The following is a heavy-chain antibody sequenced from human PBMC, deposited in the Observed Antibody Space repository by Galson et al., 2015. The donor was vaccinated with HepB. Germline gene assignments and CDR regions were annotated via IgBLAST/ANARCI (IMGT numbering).Heavy chain of an antibody. CDR1: GYTFTHYY. Sequence: SVKVSCKASGYTFTHYYVHWVRQAPGQGLEWLGWVNPNGGGTDYAEKFQGRVTLAGDTSISTAYMDLSDMKTDDTAVYYCARGLLESPTLGRPFDVWGQGTRVTVSS. J-gene: IGHJ3*01. CDR3: ARGLLESPTLGRPFDV. D-gene: IGHD3-3*01. CDR2: VNPNGGGT. V-gene: IGHV1-2*02.